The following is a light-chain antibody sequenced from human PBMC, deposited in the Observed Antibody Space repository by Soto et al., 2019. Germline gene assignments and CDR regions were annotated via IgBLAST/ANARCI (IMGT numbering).Light chain of an antibody. Sequence: QSALTQPASVSGSPGQSITISCTGTSSDIGTYDLVSWYQQHPGKVPKLLIYGVTKRPSGVSNRFSGSKSGNTASLTISGLQAEDEADYYCCSYVGRKIGVFGGGTKLTVL. V-gene: IGLV2-23*02. CDR1: SSDIGTYDL. J-gene: IGLJ2*01. CDR3: CSYVGRKIGV. CDR2: GVT.